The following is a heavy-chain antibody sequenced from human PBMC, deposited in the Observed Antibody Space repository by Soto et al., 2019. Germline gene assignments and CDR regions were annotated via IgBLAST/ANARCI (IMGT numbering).Heavy chain of an antibody. CDR1: GYNFTTFW. Sequence: GGSLKISCKASGYNFTTFWISWMRQVPGKGLEWMGRIDPSDSYSNYSPSFQGHITISADKSINTAYLHFSNLKASDTAKYFCVSEAKDYNYAMDVWGQGTTVTVSS. CDR2: IDPSDSYS. CDR3: VSEAKDYNYAMDV. J-gene: IGHJ6*02. V-gene: IGHV5-10-1*01.